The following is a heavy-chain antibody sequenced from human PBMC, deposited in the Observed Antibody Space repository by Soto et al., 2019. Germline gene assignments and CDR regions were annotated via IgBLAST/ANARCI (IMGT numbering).Heavy chain of an antibody. V-gene: IGHV3-48*02. Sequence: GGSLRLSFAASGFTFSSYSMNWVRQAPGKGLEWVSYISSSSSTIYYADSVKGRFTISRDNAKNSLYLQMNSLRDEDTAVYYCAREQLRFLEWLPPNWFDPWGQGTLVTVSS. D-gene: IGHD3-3*01. CDR2: ISSSSSTI. J-gene: IGHJ5*02. CDR1: GFTFSSYS. CDR3: AREQLRFLEWLPPNWFDP.